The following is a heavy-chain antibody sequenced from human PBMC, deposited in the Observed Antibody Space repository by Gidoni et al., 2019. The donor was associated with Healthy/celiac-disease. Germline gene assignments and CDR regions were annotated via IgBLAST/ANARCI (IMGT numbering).Heavy chain of an antibody. V-gene: IGHV4-31*03. CDR3: ARDSTTVTTRDAFDI. CDR1: GGSITSGGYY. CDR2: IYYSGST. D-gene: IGHD4-17*01. Sequence: QVQLQESGPGLVKPSQTLSLPCTVSGGSITSGGYYWSWTRQHPGKGLEWIGDIYYSGSTYYNPSLKSRVTISVDTSKNQFSLKLSSVTVADTAVYYCARDSTTVTTRDAFDIWGQGTMVTVSS. J-gene: IGHJ3*02.